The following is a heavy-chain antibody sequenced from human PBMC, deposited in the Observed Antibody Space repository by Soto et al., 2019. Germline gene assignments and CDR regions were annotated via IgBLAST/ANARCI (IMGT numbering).Heavy chain of an antibody. D-gene: IGHD3-9*01. J-gene: IGHJ4*02. CDR1: GGSISSSSYY. CDR3: ARHSEDYDILTGLLDY. Sequence: PSETLSLTCTVSGGSISSSSYYWGWIRQPPGKGLEWIGSIYYSGSTYYNPSLKSRVTISVDTSKNQFSLKLSSVTAADTAVYYCARHSEDYDILTGLLDYWGQGTLVTVSS. CDR2: IYYSGST. V-gene: IGHV4-39*01.